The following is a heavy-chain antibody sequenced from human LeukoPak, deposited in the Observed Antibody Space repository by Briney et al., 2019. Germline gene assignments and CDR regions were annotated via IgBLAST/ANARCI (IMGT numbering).Heavy chain of an antibody. J-gene: IGHJ5*02. Sequence: SQTLSLTCTVSGGSISSGAYYWSWIRQSPGKGLEWIGYVYHSGSTYYNPSLQSRVTISVDRSKNQFSLKLTSVTAADTAVYYCARSHWGPNWFDPWGLGTLVTVSS. CDR1: GGSISSGAYY. D-gene: IGHD7-27*01. CDR3: ARSHWGPNWFDP. V-gene: IGHV4-30-2*06. CDR2: VYHSGST.